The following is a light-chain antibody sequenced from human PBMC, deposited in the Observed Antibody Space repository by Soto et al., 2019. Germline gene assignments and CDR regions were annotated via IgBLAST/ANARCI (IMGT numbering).Light chain of an antibody. CDR1: QGISDY. Sequence: DIQMTQSPSSLSASVGDRVTITCRASQGISDYLNWYQHKPGKAPTLLIYSASNLHRGVPSRFSGSGSGTDFTLTISSLQPEDFATYYCQQSYSPLLFTFGPGTKVDIK. J-gene: IGKJ3*01. CDR2: SAS. V-gene: IGKV1-39*01. CDR3: QQSYSPLLFT.